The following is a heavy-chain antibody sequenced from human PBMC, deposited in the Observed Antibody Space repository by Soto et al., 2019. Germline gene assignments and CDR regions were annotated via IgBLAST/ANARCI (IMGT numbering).Heavy chain of an antibody. V-gene: IGHV5-10-1*01. D-gene: IGHD3-3*01. CDR2: IDPSDSYT. Sequence: PGESLKISCKGSGYSFTSYWISWVRQMPGKGLEWMGRIDPSDSYTNYSPSFQGHVTISADKSISTAYLQWSSLKASDTAMYYCATLGGESYDFWSGYSNYYGMDVWGQGTTVTVSS. CDR1: GYSFTSYW. CDR3: ATLGGESYDFWSGYSNYYGMDV. J-gene: IGHJ6*02.